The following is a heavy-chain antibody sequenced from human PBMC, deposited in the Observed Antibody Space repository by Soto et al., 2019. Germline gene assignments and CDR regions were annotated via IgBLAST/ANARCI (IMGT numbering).Heavy chain of an antibody. V-gene: IGHV4-59*01. J-gene: IGHJ4*02. CDR1: GGSISSYY. CDR2: IYYSGST. D-gene: IGHD3-22*01. Sequence: QVQLQESGPGLVKPSETLSLTCPVSGGSISSYYWRWIRQPPGKGLEWIGYIYYSGSTNYNPSLKRRVTIAVDTTKNQFPLKRSAVTAADTAVYYGARESCYDSGGCHGFDYWGQGTLVTVSS. CDR3: ARESCYDSGGCHGFDY.